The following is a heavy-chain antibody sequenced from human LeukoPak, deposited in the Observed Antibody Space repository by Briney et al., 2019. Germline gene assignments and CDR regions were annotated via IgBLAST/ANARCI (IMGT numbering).Heavy chain of an antibody. CDR3: ARVRLMPTVDY. Sequence: ASVKVSCKASGYTFTSYGISWVRQAPGQGLEWMGWISGYNGNTNYAQNLQGRVTMTTDTSTSTVYMELRSMRSDDTAVYYCARVRLMPTVDYWGQGTLVTVSS. J-gene: IGHJ4*02. CDR2: ISGYNGNT. D-gene: IGHD4-17*01. V-gene: IGHV1-18*01. CDR1: GYTFTSYG.